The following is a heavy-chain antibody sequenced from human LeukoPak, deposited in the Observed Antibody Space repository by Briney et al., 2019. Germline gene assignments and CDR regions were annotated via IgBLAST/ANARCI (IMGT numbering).Heavy chain of an antibody. D-gene: IGHD6-13*01. CDR2: IRYDGSNK. CDR1: GFTFSSYG. J-gene: IGHJ3*02. Sequence: SGGSLRLSCAASGFTFSSYGMHWVRQAPGKGLEWVAFIRYDGSNKYYADSVKGRFTISRDNSKNTLYLQMNSLRAEDTAVYYCAKETSSWSPSDAFDIWGQGTMLTVSS. V-gene: IGHV3-30*02. CDR3: AKETSSWSPSDAFDI.